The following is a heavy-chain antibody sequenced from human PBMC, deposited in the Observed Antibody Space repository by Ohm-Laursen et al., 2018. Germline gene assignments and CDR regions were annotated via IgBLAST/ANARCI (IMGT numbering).Heavy chain of an antibody. CDR1: GGSVSRGSYY. D-gene: IGHD3-10*02. CDR2: GYYTGST. J-gene: IGHJ4*02. V-gene: IGHV4-61*01. CDR3: ARGYVRGVLDY. Sequence: SDTLSLTCTVSGGSVSRGSYYWSWIRQPPGKGLEWIGYGYYTGSTNYNPSLKSRVSISVDTSKNQFSLKLSSVTAADTAVYYCARGYVRGVLDYWGQGTLVTVSS.